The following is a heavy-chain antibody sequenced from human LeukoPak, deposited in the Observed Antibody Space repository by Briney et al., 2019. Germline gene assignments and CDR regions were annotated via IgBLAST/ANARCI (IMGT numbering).Heavy chain of an antibody. CDR3: ATRGDYSDTSGNSYDALDI. CDR2: VGHSGSA. V-gene: IGHV4-34*01. Sequence: SETLSLTCAVSGWSFSAFFWRWIRQPPGKGLEWIGDVGHSGSADYNPSLKSRVTVSADPSKTQFSLKLTSVTAADTAVYCCATRGDYSDTSGNSYDALDIWGQGTMGTVSS. J-gene: IGHJ3*02. CDR1: GWSFSAFF. D-gene: IGHD3-22*01.